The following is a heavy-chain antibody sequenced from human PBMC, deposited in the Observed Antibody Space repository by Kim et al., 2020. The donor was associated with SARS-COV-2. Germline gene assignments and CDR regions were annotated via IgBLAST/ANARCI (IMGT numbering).Heavy chain of an antibody. V-gene: IGHV4-39*01. J-gene: IGHJ4*02. CDR1: GGSISSSPYY. D-gene: IGHD3-16*02. CDR2: VYSSGST. CDR3: ATIPPVVWGSYPPAPYFAS. Sequence: SETLSLTCTVSGGSISSSPYYWGWVRQPPGKGLEWIGSVYSSGSTFYNPSLRSRVTISVDTSKNHFSLKLRSVTAADTAVYSCATIPPVVWGSYPPAPYFASWGPGTLVTVSP.